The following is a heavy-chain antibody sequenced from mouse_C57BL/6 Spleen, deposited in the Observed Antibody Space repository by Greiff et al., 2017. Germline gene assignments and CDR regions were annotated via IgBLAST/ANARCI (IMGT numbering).Heavy chain of an antibody. CDR1: GYTFTDYE. J-gene: IGHJ2*01. D-gene: IGHD1-1*01. CDR2: IDPETGGT. Sequence: QVQLQQSGAELVRPGASVTLSCKASGYTFTDYEMHWVKQTPVHGLEWIGAIDPETGGTAYNQKFKGKAILTADTSSSTAYMELRSLTSEDSAVYYCTRGDYYNFDYWGQGTTLTVSS. V-gene: IGHV1-15*01. CDR3: TRGDYYNFDY.